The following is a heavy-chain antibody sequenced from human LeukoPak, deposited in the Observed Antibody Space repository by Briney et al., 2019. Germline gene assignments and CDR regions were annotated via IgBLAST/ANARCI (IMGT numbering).Heavy chain of an antibody. CDR1: GFTFSDYA. J-gene: IGHJ4*02. Sequence: GGSLRLSCAASGFTFSDYAMSWVRQAPGKGLEWVSTASYYVGKQYHADPVRGRFTVSRDNSRNTVSLQMCSLRVEDTGIYYCAKAGIGADGAGFLCEYWGQGTLVTVSS. CDR2: ASYYVGKQ. V-gene: IGHV3-23*01. CDR3: AKAGIGADGAGFLCEY. D-gene: IGHD1-1*01.